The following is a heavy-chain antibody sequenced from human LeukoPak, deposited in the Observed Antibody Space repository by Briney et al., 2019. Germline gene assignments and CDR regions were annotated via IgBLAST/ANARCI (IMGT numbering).Heavy chain of an antibody. Sequence: SVKVSCKASGGTFSSYAISWVRQAPGQGLEWMGRIIPILGIANYAQKFQGRVTITADKSTSTAYMELSSLRSEDTAVYYCATPGYCSGGSCGNYYYYGMDVWGQGTTATVSS. V-gene: IGHV1-69*04. J-gene: IGHJ6*02. CDR2: IIPILGIA. CDR3: ATPGYCSGGSCGNYYYYGMDV. D-gene: IGHD2-15*01. CDR1: GGTFSSYA.